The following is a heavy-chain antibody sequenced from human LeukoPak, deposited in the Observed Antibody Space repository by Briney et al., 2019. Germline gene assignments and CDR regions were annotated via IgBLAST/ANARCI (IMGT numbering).Heavy chain of an antibody. V-gene: IGHV3-11*04. D-gene: IGHD2/OR15-2a*01. CDR1: GFTFSDYY. Sequence: PGGSLRLSCAASGFTFSDYYMSWIRQAPGKGLEWVAYITSSGDDIYYADSVKGRFTISRDNAKNTVYLQMNSLRAEDTAVYYCATGLGFYYDYWGQGTLVTVSS. J-gene: IGHJ4*02. CDR2: ITSSGDDI. CDR3: ATGLGFYYDY.